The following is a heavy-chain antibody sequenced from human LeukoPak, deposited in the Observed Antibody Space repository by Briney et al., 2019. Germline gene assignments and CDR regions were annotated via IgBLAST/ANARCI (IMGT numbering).Heavy chain of an antibody. V-gene: IGHV4-39*01. Sequence: SETLSLTCTVSGGSISSSSYYWRWIRQPPGKGLEWIGSIYYSGSTYYNPSLKSRVTISVDTSKNQFSLKLSSVTAADTAVYYCARHVDTVGAFDIWGQGTMVTVSS. CDR3: ARHVDTVGAFDI. D-gene: IGHD5-18*01. CDR1: GGSISSSSYY. J-gene: IGHJ3*02. CDR2: IYYSGST.